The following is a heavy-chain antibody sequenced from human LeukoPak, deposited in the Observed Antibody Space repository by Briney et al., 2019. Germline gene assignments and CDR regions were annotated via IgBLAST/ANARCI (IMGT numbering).Heavy chain of an antibody. D-gene: IGHD3-3*01. CDR1: GYTFTSYG. J-gene: IGHJ5*02. CDR2: ISAYNGNT. Sequence: GASVTVSCKASGYTFTSYGISWVRQAPGQGLERMGWISAYNGNTNYAQKLQGRVTMTTDTSTSTAYMELRSLRSDDTAVYYCARIISLGFGNWFDPWGQGTLVTVSS. CDR3: ARIISLGFGNWFDP. V-gene: IGHV1-18*01.